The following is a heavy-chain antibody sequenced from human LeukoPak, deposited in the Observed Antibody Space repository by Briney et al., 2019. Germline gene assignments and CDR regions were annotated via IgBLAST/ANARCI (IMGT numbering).Heavy chain of an antibody. J-gene: IGHJ4*02. CDR1: GGSISSGDYY. Sequence: PLETLSLTCTVSGGSISSGDYYWSWIRQPPGKGLEWIGYIYYSGSTYYNPSLKSRVTISVDTSKNQFSLKLSSVTAADTAVYYCARVEYSSGWLDFDYWGQGTLVTVSS. CDR2: IYYSGST. V-gene: IGHV4-30-4*08. D-gene: IGHD6-19*01. CDR3: ARVEYSSGWLDFDY.